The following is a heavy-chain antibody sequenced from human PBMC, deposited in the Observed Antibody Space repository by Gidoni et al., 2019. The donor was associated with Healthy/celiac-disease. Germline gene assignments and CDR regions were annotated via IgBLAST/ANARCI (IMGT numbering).Heavy chain of an antibody. Sequence: QVQLQQWGAGLLKPSETLSLTCAVYGGSFSGYYWSWIRQPPGKGLEWIGEINHSGSTNYNPSLKSRVTISVDTSKNQFSLKLSSVTAADTAVYYCARGPYSYGREAYYFDYWGQGTLVTVSS. CDR1: GGSFSGYY. J-gene: IGHJ4*02. D-gene: IGHD5-18*01. CDR3: ARGPYSYGREAYYFDY. CDR2: INHSGST. V-gene: IGHV4-34*01.